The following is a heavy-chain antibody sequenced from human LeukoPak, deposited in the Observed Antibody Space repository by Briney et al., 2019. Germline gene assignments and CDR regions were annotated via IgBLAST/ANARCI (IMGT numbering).Heavy chain of an antibody. J-gene: IGHJ2*01. CDR2: IKPNTGGT. V-gene: IGHV1-2*02. D-gene: IGHD2-15*01. CDR3: ARGPTTSGGYWYFDL. CDR1: GYTFTDYY. Sequence: ASVKVSCKASGYTFTDYYIQWMRQAPGQGLEWMGWIKPNTGGTNYAQKFQGRVTLTRDTSISTAYMELSSLDSDDTAVYSCARGPTTSGGYWYFDLWGRGTLVTVSS.